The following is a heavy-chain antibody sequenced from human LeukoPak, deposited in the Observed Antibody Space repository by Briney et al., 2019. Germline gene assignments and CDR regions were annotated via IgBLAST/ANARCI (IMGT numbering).Heavy chain of an antibody. CDR3: ARGLLNYDFWSGFDP. V-gene: IGHV4-59*01. CDR1: GGSISSYY. CDR2: IYYSGST. Sequence: SETLSLTCTGSGGSISSYYWSWIRQPPGKGLAWIGYIYYSGSTNYNPSLKSRVTISVDTYKNQFPLKLSSVTAADTAVYYCARGLLNYDFWSGFDPWGQGTLVTVSS. J-gene: IGHJ5*02. D-gene: IGHD3-3*01.